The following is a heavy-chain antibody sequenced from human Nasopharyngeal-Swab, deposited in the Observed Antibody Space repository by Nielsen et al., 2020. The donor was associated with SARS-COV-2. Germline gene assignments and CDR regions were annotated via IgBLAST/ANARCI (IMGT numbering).Heavy chain of an antibody. J-gene: IGHJ1*01. CDR1: GFTFSDYN. CDR2: ISNSASYI. CDR3: ARAGGVSSAEYFQH. Sequence: GGSLRLSCAASGFTFSDYNMNWVRQAPGKGLEWVSSISNSASYIYQADSVKGRFTISRDNAKNSLYLQMNSLRAEVTAVYYCARAGGVSSAEYFQHWGKGTLVTVSS. V-gene: IGHV3-21*01. D-gene: IGHD1-26*01.